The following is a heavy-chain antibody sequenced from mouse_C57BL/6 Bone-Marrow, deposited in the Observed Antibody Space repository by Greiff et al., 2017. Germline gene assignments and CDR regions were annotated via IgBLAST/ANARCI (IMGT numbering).Heavy chain of an antibody. V-gene: IGHV14-4*01. J-gene: IGHJ2*01. Sequence: VQLKQSGAELVRPGASVKLSCTASGFNIKDDYMHWVKQRPEQGLEWIGWIDPENGDTEYASKFQGKATITADTSSNTAYLQLSSLTSEDTAVYYGTTLYYEYDEDYWGQGTTLTVSS. CDR2: IDPENGDT. D-gene: IGHD2-4*01. CDR3: TTLYYEYDEDY. CDR1: GFNIKDDY.